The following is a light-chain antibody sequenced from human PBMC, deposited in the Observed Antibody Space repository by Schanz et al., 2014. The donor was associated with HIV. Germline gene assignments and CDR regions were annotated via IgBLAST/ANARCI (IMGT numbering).Light chain of an antibody. J-gene: IGKJ1*01. CDR3: QQYGGSPT. CDR2: DTS. CDR1: QSVSNNY. Sequence: EIVLTQSPGTLSLSPGERATLSCRASQSVSNNYLAWYQQKPGLAPRLLIYDTSTRAAGIPDRFSGSGSGSAFTLIISRLEPADMAVYYCQQYGGSPTFGQGTKVEIK. V-gene: IGKV3D-20*01.